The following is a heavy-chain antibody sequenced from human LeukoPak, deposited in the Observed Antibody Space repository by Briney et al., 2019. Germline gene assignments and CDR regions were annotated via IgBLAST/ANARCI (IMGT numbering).Heavy chain of an antibody. D-gene: IGHD1-20*01. CDR1: GYTFTDFS. V-gene: IGHV1-2*02. CDR2: INPSSGGT. CDR3: TRGVGSITYLDY. J-gene: IGHJ4*02. Sequence: ASVKVSCKASGYTFTDFSMHWVRQAPGQGLEWMGWINPSSGGTNYAQKFQGRVTMTADTSTSTAYMELRSLRSDDTAVYYCTRGVGSITYLDYWGQGTLVTVSS.